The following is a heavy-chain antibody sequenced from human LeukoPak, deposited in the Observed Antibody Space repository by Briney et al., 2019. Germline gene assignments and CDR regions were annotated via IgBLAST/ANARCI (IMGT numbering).Heavy chain of an antibody. CDR1: GGSISSYY. J-gene: IGHJ6*03. V-gene: IGHV4-4*07. CDR2: IYTSGST. CDR3: ARDHRENYDFWSGWEAYYYMDV. D-gene: IGHD3-3*01. Sequence: SETLSLTCTVSGGSISSYYWSWIRQPAGKGLEWIGRIYTSGSTNYNPSLKSRVTMSVDTSKNQFSLKLSSVTAADTAVYYCARDHRENYDFWSGWEAYYYMDVWGKGTTVTVSS.